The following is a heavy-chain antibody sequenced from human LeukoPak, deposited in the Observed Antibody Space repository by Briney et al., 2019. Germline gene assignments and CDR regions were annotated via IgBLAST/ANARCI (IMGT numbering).Heavy chain of an antibody. CDR2: IKQDGSGK. J-gene: IGHJ4*02. D-gene: IGHD6-19*01. CDR1: GFTFSSYW. Sequence: GGSLRLSCAASGFTFSSYWMSWVRQAPGKGLEWVANIKQDGSGKSYVDSVKGRFTISRDNTKNSLYLQMNSLRAEDTAVYFCAREWAGPSFDYWGQGTLVTVSS. V-gene: IGHV3-7*01. CDR3: AREWAGPSFDY.